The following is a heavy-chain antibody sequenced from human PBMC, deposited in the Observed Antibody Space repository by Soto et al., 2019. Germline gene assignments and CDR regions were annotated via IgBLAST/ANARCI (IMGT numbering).Heavy chain of an antibody. CDR1: GFTFTSSA. V-gene: IGHV1-58*01. CDR2: IVVGSGNT. CDR3: AASSSGSYRNPLDY. J-gene: IGHJ4*02. Sequence: SVKVSCKASGFTFTSSAVQWVRQARGQRLEWIGWIVVGSGNTNYAQKFQERVTITRDMSTSTAYMELSSLRSEDTAVYYGAASSSGSYRNPLDYWGQGTLVTVSS. D-gene: IGHD1-26*01.